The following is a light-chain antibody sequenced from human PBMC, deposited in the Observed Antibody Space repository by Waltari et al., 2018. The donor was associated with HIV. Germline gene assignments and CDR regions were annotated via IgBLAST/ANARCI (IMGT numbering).Light chain of an antibody. CDR1: SSDVGGYNF. CDR2: GVS. CDR3: CSYAGGSRV. V-gene: IGLV2-11*01. J-gene: IGLJ1*01. Sequence: QSALTQPRSVSGSPGQSVTISCTGTSSDVGGYNFVSWYQQHPGKVPKLLVYGVSKRPSGVPDRFSGSKSCNTASLTISGLQVEDEGDYYCCSYAGGSRVFGTGTKVTVL.